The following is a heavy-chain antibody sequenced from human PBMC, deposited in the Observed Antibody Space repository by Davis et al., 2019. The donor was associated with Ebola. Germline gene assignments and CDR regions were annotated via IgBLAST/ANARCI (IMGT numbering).Heavy chain of an antibody. CDR2: ITSNSYI. Sequence: PGGSLRLSCAASGFTFSTYTMNWVRQAPGKGLEWVSSITSNSYIYYADSVKGRLTISRDNAENSLYLQMNSLRAEDTAVYYCASGLRGYSYGNWFDPWGQGTLVTVSS. V-gene: IGHV3-21*01. CDR1: GFTFSTYT. J-gene: IGHJ5*02. CDR3: ASGLRGYSYGNWFDP. D-gene: IGHD5-18*01.